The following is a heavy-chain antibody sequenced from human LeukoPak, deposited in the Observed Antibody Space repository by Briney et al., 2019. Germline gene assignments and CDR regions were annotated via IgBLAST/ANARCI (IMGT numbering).Heavy chain of an antibody. V-gene: IGHV4-59*01. CDR3: ARGAYYYDSSGYDC. J-gene: IGHJ4*02. D-gene: IGHD3-22*01. CDR1: GGSISSYY. CDR2: IYYSGST. Sequence: PSETLSLTCTVSGGSISSYYWSWIRQPPGKGLEWIGYIYYSGSTNYNPSLKSRVTISVDTSKNQFSLKLSSVTAADTAVYYCARGAYYYDSSGYDCWGQGTLVTVSS.